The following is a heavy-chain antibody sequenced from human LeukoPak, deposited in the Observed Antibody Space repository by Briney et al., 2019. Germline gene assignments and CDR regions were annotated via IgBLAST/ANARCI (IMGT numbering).Heavy chain of an antibody. CDR3: ARDRGNLGVVGATSSIHMDV. J-gene: IGHJ6*03. D-gene: IGHD1-26*01. Sequence: SQTLSLTCAISGDSVSSNSAAWNWIRQSPSRGLEWLGRTYYRSKWYNDYAVSVKSRITINPDTSKNQFSLQLNSVTPEDTAVYYCARDRGNLGVVGATSSIHMDVWGKGTTVTVSS. V-gene: IGHV6-1*01. CDR1: GDSVSSNSAA. CDR2: TYYRSKWYN.